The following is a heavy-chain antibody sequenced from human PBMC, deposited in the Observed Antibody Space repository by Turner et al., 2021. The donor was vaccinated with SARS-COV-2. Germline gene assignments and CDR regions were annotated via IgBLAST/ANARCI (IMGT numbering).Heavy chain of an antibody. D-gene: IGHD3-22*01. Sequence: QLQLQESGPGLVNPSETLSLTCTVSGGSISSSSYSWGWIRQPPGKGLEWIGSIYDSGSTYYTPSLKSRVSISVDTSKNQCSLRLSSVTAADTAVYYCATPSVSYDSSGFFHFDLWGRGTLVTVSS. CDR1: GGSISSSSYS. V-gene: IGHV4-39*01. J-gene: IGHJ2*01. CDR3: ATPSVSYDSSGFFHFDL. CDR2: IYDSGST.